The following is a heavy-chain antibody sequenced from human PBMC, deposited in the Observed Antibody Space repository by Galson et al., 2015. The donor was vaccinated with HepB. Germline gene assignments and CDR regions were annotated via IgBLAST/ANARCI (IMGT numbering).Heavy chain of an antibody. J-gene: IGHJ4*02. CDR1: GFTFGDYA. CDR3: TRSYYYDSSGYCY. V-gene: IGHV3-49*03. Sequence: SLRLSCAASGFTFGDYAMSWFRQAPGKGLEWVGFIRSKAYGGTTEYAASVKGRFTISRDDSKSIAYLQMNSLKTEDTAVYYCTRSYYYDSSGYCYWGQGTLVTVSS. D-gene: IGHD3-22*01. CDR2: IRSKAYGGTT.